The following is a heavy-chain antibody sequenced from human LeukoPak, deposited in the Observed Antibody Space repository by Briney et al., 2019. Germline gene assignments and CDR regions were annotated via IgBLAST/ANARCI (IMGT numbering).Heavy chain of an antibody. V-gene: IGHV4-31*03. CDR2: IYYSGST. J-gene: IGHJ4*02. CDR3: ARAPYGSGTNFDY. Sequence: SETLSLTCTVSGGSISSGGYYWSWSRQHPGKGLEWIAYIYYSGSTYYNPSLKSRVTISVDTSKNQFSLKLSSVTAADTAVYYCARAPYGSGTNFDYWGQGTLVTVSS. D-gene: IGHD3-10*01. CDR1: GGSISSGGYY.